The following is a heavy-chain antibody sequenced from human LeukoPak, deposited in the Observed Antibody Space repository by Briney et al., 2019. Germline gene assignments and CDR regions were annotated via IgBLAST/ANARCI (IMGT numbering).Heavy chain of an antibody. CDR3: ARGRGRYYYGMDV. CDR2: IYYSGST. V-gene: IGHV4-59*12. Sequence: SETLSLTCTVSGGSISSYYWSWIRQTPGKGLEWIGYIYYSGSTNYNPSLKSRVTISVDTSKNQFSLKLSSVTAADTAVYYCARGRGRYYYGMDVWGQGTTVTVSS. J-gene: IGHJ6*02. CDR1: GGSISSYY.